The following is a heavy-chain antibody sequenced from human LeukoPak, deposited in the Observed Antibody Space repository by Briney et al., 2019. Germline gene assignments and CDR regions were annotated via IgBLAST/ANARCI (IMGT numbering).Heavy chain of an antibody. Sequence: PGGSLRLSCTASKFTFSNYGMQWVRQAPGKGLEWVAVISSDGGTKYYADSVKGRFTLSRDNSRNTLDPQMNSLGPEDTAVYYCAKEYDSGGYGAYFDYWGQGTLVTVSS. D-gene: IGHD3-10*01. CDR3: AKEYDSGGYGAYFDY. V-gene: IGHV3-30*18. J-gene: IGHJ4*02. CDR1: KFTFSNYG. CDR2: ISSDGGTK.